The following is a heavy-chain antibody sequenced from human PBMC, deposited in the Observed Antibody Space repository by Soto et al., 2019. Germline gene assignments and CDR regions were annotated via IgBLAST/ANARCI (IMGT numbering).Heavy chain of an antibody. CDR3: AKDLIVGATPYFDY. V-gene: IGHV3-30*18. CDR2: ISYDGSNK. Sequence: PGGSLRLSCAASGFTFSSYGMHWVRQAPGKGLEWVAVISYDGSNKYYAGSVKGRFTISRDNSKNTLYLQMNSLRAEDTAVYYCAKDLIVGATPYFDYWGQGTLVTVSS. CDR1: GFTFSSYG. D-gene: IGHD1-26*01. J-gene: IGHJ4*02.